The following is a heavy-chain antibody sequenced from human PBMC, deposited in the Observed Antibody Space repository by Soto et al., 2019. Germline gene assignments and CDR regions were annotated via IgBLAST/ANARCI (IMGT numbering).Heavy chain of an antibody. V-gene: IGHV4-34*01. Sequence: SETLSLTCAVYGGSFSGYYWSWIRQPPGKGLEWIGEINHSGSTNYNPSLKSRVTISVDTSKNQFSLKLSSVTAADTAVYYCARVRGYYGSGSYYMDVWGKGTTVTVSS. CDR3: ARVRGYYGSGSYYMDV. D-gene: IGHD3-10*01. CDR1: GGSFSGYY. CDR2: INHSGST. J-gene: IGHJ6*03.